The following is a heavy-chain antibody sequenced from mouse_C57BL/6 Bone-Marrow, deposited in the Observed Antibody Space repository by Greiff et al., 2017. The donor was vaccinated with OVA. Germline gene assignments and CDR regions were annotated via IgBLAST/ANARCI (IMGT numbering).Heavy chain of an antibody. CDR3: ARWDYYGSSSYYFDY. Sequence: QVQLKQPGTELVKPGASVKLSCKASGYTFTSYWMHWVKQRPGQGLEWIGNINPSNGGTNYNEKFKSKATLTVDKSSSTAYMQLSSLTSEDSAVYYCARWDYYGSSSYYFDYWGQGTTLTVSS. J-gene: IGHJ2*01. CDR2: INPSNGGT. V-gene: IGHV1-53*01. CDR1: GYTFTSYW. D-gene: IGHD1-1*01.